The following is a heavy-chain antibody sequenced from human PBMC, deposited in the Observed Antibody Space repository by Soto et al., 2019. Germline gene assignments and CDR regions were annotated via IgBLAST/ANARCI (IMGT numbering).Heavy chain of an antibody. Sequence: QVSLQESGPGLVKPSQTLSLTCTVSGGAISSGGYYWSWIRQHPGKGLEWIGYIYYSGSTCYNPSLKSRVTISVDTSKNLSSLTLSSVTAADTAVYYCARSIDSWGARALVCVSS. V-gene: IGHV4-31*03. J-gene: IGHJ5*01. CDR3: ARSIDS. CDR2: IYYSGST. CDR1: GGAISSGGYY.